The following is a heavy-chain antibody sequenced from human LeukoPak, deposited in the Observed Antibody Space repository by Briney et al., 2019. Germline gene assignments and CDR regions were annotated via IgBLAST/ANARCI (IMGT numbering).Heavy chain of an antibody. CDR2: IIPILGIA. V-gene: IGHV1-69*02. CDR3: ARVGRGKNYYFDY. J-gene: IGHJ4*02. Sequence: ASVKVSCKASGGTFSSYTISWVRQAPGQGLEWMERIIPILGIANYAQKFQGRVTITADKSTSTAYMELSSLRSEDTAVYYCARVGRGKNYYFDYWGQGTLVTVSS. CDR1: GGTFSSYT. D-gene: IGHD1-7*01.